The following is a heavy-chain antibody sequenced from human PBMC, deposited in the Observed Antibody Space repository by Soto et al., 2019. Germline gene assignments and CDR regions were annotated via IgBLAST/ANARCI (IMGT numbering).Heavy chain of an antibody. CDR2: INHSGST. D-gene: IGHD6-19*01. CDR3: ATPGIAVAENYYYYYGMDV. V-gene: IGHV4-34*01. Sequence: SETLSLTCAVYGGSFSGYYWSWIRQPPGKGLEWIGEINHSGSTYYNPSLKSRVTISVDTSKNQFSLKLSSVTAADTAVYYCATPGIAVAENYYYYYGMDVWGQGTTVTVSS. J-gene: IGHJ6*02. CDR1: GGSFSGYY.